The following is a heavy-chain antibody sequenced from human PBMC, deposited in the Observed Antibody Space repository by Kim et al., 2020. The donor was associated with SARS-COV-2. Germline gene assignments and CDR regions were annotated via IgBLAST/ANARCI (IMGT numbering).Heavy chain of an antibody. CDR1: GFRFGDYA. Sequence: GGSLRLSCAASGFRFGDYAMHWVRQAPGKGLEWVSSISWKSSAIGYADSVKGRFSISRDNADHSLYLQMNSLRPEDTAVYFCAKSQAGYYSYGMDVWGPG. CDR3: AKSQAGYYSYGMDV. CDR2: ISWKSSAI. J-gene: IGHJ6*02. V-gene: IGHV3-9*01.